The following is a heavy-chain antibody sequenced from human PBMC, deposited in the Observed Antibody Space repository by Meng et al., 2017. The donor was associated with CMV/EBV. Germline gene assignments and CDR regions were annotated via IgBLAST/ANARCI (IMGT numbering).Heavy chain of an antibody. Sequence: ASVKVSCKASGYTFTSYGISWVRQAPGQGLEWMGWISAYNGNTNYAQKLQDRVTMTTDTSTSTAYMELRSLRSDDTAVYYCARDSRSVVMTHFYDAFDIWGQGTMVTVSS. CDR2: ISAYNGNT. CDR1: GYTFTSYG. CDR3: ARDSRSVVMTHFYDAFDI. J-gene: IGHJ3*02. D-gene: IGHD3-22*01. V-gene: IGHV1-18*01.